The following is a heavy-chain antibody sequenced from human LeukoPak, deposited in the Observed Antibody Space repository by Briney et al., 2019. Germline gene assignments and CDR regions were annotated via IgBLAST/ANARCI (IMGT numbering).Heavy chain of an antibody. Sequence: PSQTLSLTCTVSGGSISSGSYYWSWIRQPAGKGLEWIVRIYTSGSTNYNPSLKSRVTISVDTSKNQFSLKLSSVTAADTAVYYCARGYSNYELNYWGQGTLVTVSS. J-gene: IGHJ4*02. CDR1: GGSISSGSYY. CDR2: IYTSGST. V-gene: IGHV4-61*02. CDR3: ARGYSNYELNY. D-gene: IGHD4-11*01.